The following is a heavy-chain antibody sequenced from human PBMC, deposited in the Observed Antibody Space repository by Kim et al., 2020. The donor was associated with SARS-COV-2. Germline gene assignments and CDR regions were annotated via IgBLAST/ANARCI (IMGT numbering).Heavy chain of an antibody. CDR2: ISSSSSFI. CDR1: GFTFSSYS. D-gene: IGHD2-15*01. J-gene: IGHJ6*02. Sequence: GGSLRLSCAASGFTFSSYSMNWVRQAPGKGLEWVSSISSSSSFIYNADSVKGRFTISRDNAKNSLYLQMHSLRAEDTAIYYCARAAKLSYYYFYSMDVWGQGTTVTVSS. CDR3: ARAAKLSYYYFYSMDV. V-gene: IGHV3-21*01.